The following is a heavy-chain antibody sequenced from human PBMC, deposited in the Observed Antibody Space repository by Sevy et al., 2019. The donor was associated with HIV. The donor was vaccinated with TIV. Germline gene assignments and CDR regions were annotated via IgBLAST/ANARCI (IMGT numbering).Heavy chain of an antibody. CDR1: GYTITRYY. Sequence: ASVKVSCKASGYTITRYYMHCVRQAPGQGLEWMGIINPGDGGTTYAQKFQDRVTMTRDTSTSTVYMELNSLRSEDTAVYYCATYTTGSQGDYWGQGTPVTVSS. V-gene: IGHV1-46*01. D-gene: IGHD1-1*01. CDR3: ATYTTGSQGDY. CDR2: INPGDGGT. J-gene: IGHJ4*02.